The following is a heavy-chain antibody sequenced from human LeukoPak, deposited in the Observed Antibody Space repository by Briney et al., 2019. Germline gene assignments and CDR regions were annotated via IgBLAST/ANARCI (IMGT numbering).Heavy chain of an antibody. Sequence: ASAKVSCKASGYTFTSYGISWVRQAPGQGLEWMGWISAYNGNTNYAQKLQGRVTMTTDTSTSTAYMELRSLRSDDTRVYYCAREPRASYYLPYNWFDPWGQGTLVTVSS. CDR1: GYTFTSYG. J-gene: IGHJ5*02. CDR3: AREPRASYYLPYNWFDP. D-gene: IGHD1-26*01. CDR2: ISAYNGNT. V-gene: IGHV1-18*01.